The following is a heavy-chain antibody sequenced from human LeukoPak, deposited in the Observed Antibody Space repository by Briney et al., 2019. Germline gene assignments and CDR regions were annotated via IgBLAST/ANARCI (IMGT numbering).Heavy chain of an antibody. V-gene: IGHV3-23*01. D-gene: IGHD5-24*01. CDR2: ITKSGDKT. J-gene: IGHJ3*02. CDR1: GITFSNSA. CDR3: VKSAGKDGYRDVFDI. Sequence: GGSLRLSCVPSGITFSNSALSWVRQAPGKGLEWVSTITKSGDKTYYADSVKGLFTTSRDHSKNTLYLQMNSLRAEDTAVYHCVKSAGKDGYRDVFDIWGQGTVVTVSS.